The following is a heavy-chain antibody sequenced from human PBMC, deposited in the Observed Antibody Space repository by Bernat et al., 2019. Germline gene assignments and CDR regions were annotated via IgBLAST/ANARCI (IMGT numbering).Heavy chain of an antibody. Sequence: EVQLVESGGGLVQPGGSLKLSCAASGFTFSGSAMHWVRQASGKGLEWVGHIRSKANSYATAYAASVEGRFTISRDDSKNTAYLQMNSLKTEDTAVYFCTRRQEDIVVVPAASPFDPWGQGTLVTVSS. D-gene: IGHD2-2*01. CDR1: GFTFSGSA. V-gene: IGHV3-73*02. CDR2: IRSKANSYAT. J-gene: IGHJ5*02. CDR3: TRRQEDIVVVPAASPFDP.